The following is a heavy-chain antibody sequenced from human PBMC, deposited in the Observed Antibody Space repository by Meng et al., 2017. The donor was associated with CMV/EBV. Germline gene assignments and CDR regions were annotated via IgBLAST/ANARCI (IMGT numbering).Heavy chain of an antibody. J-gene: IGHJ5*02. CDR2: IYWNDHK. CDR1: GFSLRTRGVS. V-gene: IGHV2-5*01. Sequence: SGFSLRTRGVSVGWIRHPPGPALGWLALIYWNDHKRYSPSLTSRLTITKATSKNQVVLTMTNMDPVDTATYYCAHSAGRFGEKEFDPWGQGTLVTVSS. D-gene: IGHD3-10*01. CDR3: AHSAGRFGEKEFDP.